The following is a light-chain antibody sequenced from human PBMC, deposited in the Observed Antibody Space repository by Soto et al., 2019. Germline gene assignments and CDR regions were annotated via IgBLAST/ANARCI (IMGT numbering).Light chain of an antibody. CDR3: HQYGISPFT. J-gene: IGKJ2*01. Sequence: EIVLTQSPGTLSLSPGERATLSCRASQSVTSSYVAWYQQKPGQAPRLLVYGASSRATGIPDRFSGSGSVTDFSLTISRLEPEDFAVYYCHQYGISPFTFGQGTKLEIK. CDR2: GAS. V-gene: IGKV3-20*01. CDR1: QSVTSSY.